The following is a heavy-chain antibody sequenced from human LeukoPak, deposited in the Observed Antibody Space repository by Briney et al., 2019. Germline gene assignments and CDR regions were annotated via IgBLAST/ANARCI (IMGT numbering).Heavy chain of an antibody. V-gene: IGHV3-48*03. J-gene: IGHJ4*02. Sequence: GGSLRLSCAASGSTFSSFEMNWVRQAPGKGLEWVSYITSSGSTIYYADSVRGRFTISRDNAKNSLYLQMNSLGAEDTAVYYCARAYCGDDCYNYHFDHWGQGTLVTVSS. CDR2: ITSSGSTI. CDR1: GSTFSSFE. CDR3: ARAYCGDDCYNYHFDH. D-gene: IGHD2-21*02.